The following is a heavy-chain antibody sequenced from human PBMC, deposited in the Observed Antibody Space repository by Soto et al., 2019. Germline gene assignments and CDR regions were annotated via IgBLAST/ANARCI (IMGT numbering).Heavy chain of an antibody. D-gene: IGHD2-15*01. CDR2: INSDGSST. CDR1: GFTFSRFW. Sequence: EVQLEESGGGLVQPGGSLRVSCAASGFTFSRFWMHWVRQAPGMGLVWVSRINSDGSSTNYADSVKGRFTISRDNAKNTLYLQMNSLRAEDTAVYYCARAGGSCSGGSCTHYYFYGMDVWGQGTTVTVSS. J-gene: IGHJ6*02. CDR3: ARAGGSCSGGSCTHYYFYGMDV. V-gene: IGHV3-74*01.